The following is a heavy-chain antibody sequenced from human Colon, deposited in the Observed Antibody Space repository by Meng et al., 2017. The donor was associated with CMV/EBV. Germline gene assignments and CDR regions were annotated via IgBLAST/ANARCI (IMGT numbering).Heavy chain of an antibody. V-gene: IGHV1-69*04. CDR2: YIPIEDRG. Sequence: SVKVSCKSSGGTFINYVIDWVRRAPGQGLEWMGRYIPIEDRGKSAQKFQDRLTITADKSASTAHLELSSLRSDDTAIYYCARGPRGFGEYYLDSWGPGMEVTVSS. CDR3: ARGPRGFGEYYLDS. J-gene: IGHJ4*02. D-gene: IGHD3-10*01. CDR1: GGTFINYV.